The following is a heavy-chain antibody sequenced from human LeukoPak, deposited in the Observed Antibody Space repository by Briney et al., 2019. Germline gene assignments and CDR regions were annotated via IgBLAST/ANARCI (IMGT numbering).Heavy chain of an antibody. Sequence: PGRSLRLSCAASGFTFSSYGMHWVRQAPGKGLEWVAVIWYDGSNKYYADSVKGRFTISRDNSKNTLYLQMNSLRAEDTAVYYCARGLCEYCGGDFDAFDIWGQGTMVTVSS. CDR2: IWYDGSNK. V-gene: IGHV3-33*01. D-gene: IGHD2-21*02. J-gene: IGHJ3*02. CDR1: GFTFSSYG. CDR3: ARGLCEYCGGDFDAFDI.